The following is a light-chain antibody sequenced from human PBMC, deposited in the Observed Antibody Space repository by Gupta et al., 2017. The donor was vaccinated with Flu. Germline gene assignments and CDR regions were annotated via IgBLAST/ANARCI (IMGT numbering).Light chain of an antibody. CDR2: DVT. J-gene: IGLJ3*02. Sequence: QSALTQPRSVSGSPGQSVTISCTGTSTDVGFYSYVSWYQQHPDKAPKLMIYDVTKRPSGVPDRFSGSKSGNTASLTISGLQAEDEADYYCCSYAGSFTWVFGGGTKLTGL. CDR1: STDVGFYSY. CDR3: CSYAGSFTWV. V-gene: IGLV2-11*01.